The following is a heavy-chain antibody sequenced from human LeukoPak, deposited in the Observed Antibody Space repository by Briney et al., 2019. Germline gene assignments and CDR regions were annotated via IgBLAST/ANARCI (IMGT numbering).Heavy chain of an antibody. D-gene: IGHD3-3*01. J-gene: IGHJ4*02. V-gene: IGHV3-7*01. CDR1: GFTVSTNS. Sequence: GGSLRLSCTVSGFTVSTNSMTWVRQAPGKGLEWVATINQDGSEKYYVDSVKGRFTISRDNAKNSLFLQMNSLRAEDTAVYYCARDRITDFWSGYYTNYFDYWGQGTLVTVSS. CDR2: INQDGSEK. CDR3: ARDRITDFWSGYYTNYFDY.